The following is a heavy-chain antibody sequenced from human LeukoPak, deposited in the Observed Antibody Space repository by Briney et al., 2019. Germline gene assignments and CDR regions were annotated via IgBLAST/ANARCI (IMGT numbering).Heavy chain of an antibody. CDR2: ISGSGGST. CDR3: AKATTLIVVVTKNWFDP. D-gene: IGHD3-22*01. J-gene: IGHJ5*02. V-gene: IGHV3-23*01. Sequence: GGSLRLSCSASGFSFSTDWMSWVRQAPGKGLEWVSAISGSGGSTYYADSVKGRFTISRDNSKNTLYLQMNSLRAEDTAVYYCAKATTLIVVVTKNWFDPWGQGTLVTVSS. CDR1: GFSFSTDW.